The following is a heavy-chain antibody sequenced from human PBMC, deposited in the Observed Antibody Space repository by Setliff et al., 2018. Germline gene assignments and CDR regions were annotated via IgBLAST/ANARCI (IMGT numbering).Heavy chain of an antibody. J-gene: IGHJ4*02. Sequence: SETLSLTCTVSGISIRSYYWSWIRQPPGKGLEWIGYIFYSGSSNYNPSLQSRVSISVDTSKNQLSLKLDSLTAADTAVYFCARLPRTVTHFDCWGQGTLVTVSS. CDR2: IFYSGSS. V-gene: IGHV4-59*01. CDR1: GISIRSYY. CDR3: ARLPRTVTHFDC. D-gene: IGHD4-17*01.